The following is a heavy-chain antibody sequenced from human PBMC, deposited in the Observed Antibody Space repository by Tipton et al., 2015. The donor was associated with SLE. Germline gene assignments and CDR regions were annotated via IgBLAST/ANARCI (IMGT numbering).Heavy chain of an antibody. D-gene: IGHD6-13*01. CDR1: GGSISSHY. Sequence: TLSLTCTVSGGSISSHYWSWIRQAPGKGLEWIGYISNSETTNYNPSLKSRVTISVDTSKNQFSLKLRSVTAADTAVYYCARQELVIGFDPWGQGTLVTVSS. V-gene: IGHV4-59*11. CDR3: ARQELVIGFDP. J-gene: IGHJ5*02. CDR2: ISNSETT.